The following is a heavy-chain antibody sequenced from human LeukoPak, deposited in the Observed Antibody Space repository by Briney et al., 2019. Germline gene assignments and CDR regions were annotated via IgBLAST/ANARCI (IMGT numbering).Heavy chain of an antibody. D-gene: IGHD1-26*01. J-gene: IGHJ4*02. CDR3: AKDGGRAVAGAIDY. CDR1: GFTFNTYG. CDR2: VSNGGGDK. Sequence: PGGSLRLSCAASGFTFNTYGMHWFRQAPGKGLDWVAVVSNGGGDKFYADSVKGRFTISRDNSRDTLFLQMNSLRTEDTAVYYCAKDGGRAVAGAIDYWGQGTLVTVSS. V-gene: IGHV3-30*18.